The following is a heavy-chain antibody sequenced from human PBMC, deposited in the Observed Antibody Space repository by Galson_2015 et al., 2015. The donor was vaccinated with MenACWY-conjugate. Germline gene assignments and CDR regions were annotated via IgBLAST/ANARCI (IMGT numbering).Heavy chain of an antibody. V-gene: IGHV1-18*01. CDR1: GYTFTNFG. Sequence: QSGAEVKKPGESLKISCKAAGYTFTNFGITWVRKAPGQGLEWMGWISTYNGNANYAQKVRDRVMMTTDTSTNTVHMELKSLTSDDTAVYFCARDPIGRHDSSSWFWIDWGQGTPVTVSS. CDR3: ARDPIGRHDSSSWFWID. J-gene: IGHJ4*02. CDR2: ISTYNGNA. D-gene: IGHD6-13*01.